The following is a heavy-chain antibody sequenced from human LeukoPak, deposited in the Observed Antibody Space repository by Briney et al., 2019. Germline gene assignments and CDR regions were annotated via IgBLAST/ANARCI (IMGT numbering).Heavy chain of an antibody. CDR2: IYPGDPDT. Sequence: GESLKISCQGSGSTFAIYWIGWVRQLPGKVLEWMGIIYPGDPDTKYSPSFQGQVTMSVDKSINTAYLQWDSLRASDTAMYYCARLSTRLLDHWGQGTRVTVSS. J-gene: IGHJ4*02. D-gene: IGHD3-3*01. CDR1: GSTFAIYW. CDR3: ARLSTRLLDH. V-gene: IGHV5-51*01.